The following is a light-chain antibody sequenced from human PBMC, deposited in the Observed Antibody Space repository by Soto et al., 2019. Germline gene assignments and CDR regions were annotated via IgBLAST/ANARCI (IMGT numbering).Light chain of an antibody. CDR1: QSISSY. Sequence: DIQMTQSPSSLSASVGVRVTITCRASQSISSYLNWYQQKPGKAPKLLIYAASSLQSGVPSRFSGSGSGTDFTLTISSQQPEDFATYYCQQSYSTPPWTFGQGTKVEIK. CDR2: AAS. J-gene: IGKJ1*01. CDR3: QQSYSTPPWT. V-gene: IGKV1-39*01.